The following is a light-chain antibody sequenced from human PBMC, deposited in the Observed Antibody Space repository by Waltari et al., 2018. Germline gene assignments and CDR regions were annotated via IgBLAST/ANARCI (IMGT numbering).Light chain of an antibody. CDR1: PSTIAAGHA. CDR3: QSYDSSLSDSRV. V-gene: IGLV1-40*01. J-gene: IGLJ3*02. Sequence: QSVLTQPPSVSGAPRPRVTTSCTGSPSTIAAGHAVHSYQQLPGTAPKLLMYANSHRPSGVPDRFSGSKNGTSASLAITGLQAEDEADYYCQSYDSSLSDSRVFGGGTKLTVL. CDR2: ANS.